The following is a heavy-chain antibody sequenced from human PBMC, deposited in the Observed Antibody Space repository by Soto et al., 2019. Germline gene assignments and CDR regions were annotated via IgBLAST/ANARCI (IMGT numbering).Heavy chain of an antibody. CDR2: ISGSGGAT. CDR3: VKDGLAAYYDSSGYYYH. J-gene: IGHJ5*02. CDR1: GFTFTTYA. V-gene: IGHV3-23*01. Sequence: GGSLRLSCVASGFTFTTYAMNWVRQAPGKGLEWVSGISGSGGATYYADSVKGRFTISRDNSKNTVYLQMNSLRAEDTAVYYCVKDGLAAYYDSSGYYYHWGQGTLVTVSS. D-gene: IGHD3-22*01.